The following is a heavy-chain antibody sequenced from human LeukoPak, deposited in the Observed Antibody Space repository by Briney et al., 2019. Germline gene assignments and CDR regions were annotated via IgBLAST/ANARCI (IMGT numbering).Heavy chain of an antibody. CDR1: GYSISSGYE. J-gene: IGHJ4*02. CDR2: ISQSGST. D-gene: IGHD6-6*01. Sequence: SETLSLTCTVSGYSISSGYEWGWIRQPPGKRLEWLGSISQSGSTYDNQSLKSRVTMSVDTARNQFSLKLTSVTAADTAVYYCARDFDEYSSSPRLHYFDYWGQGALVTVSS. CDR3: ARDFDEYSSSPRLHYFDY. V-gene: IGHV4-38-2*02.